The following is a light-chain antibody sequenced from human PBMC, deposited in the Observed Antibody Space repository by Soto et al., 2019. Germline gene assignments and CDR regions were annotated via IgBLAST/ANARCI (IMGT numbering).Light chain of an antibody. CDR2: GAS. Sequence: EIVLTQSPGTLSLSPGESATLSCRASQSVSSTYLAWYQQQPGQAPRLLIYGASNRATGIPDRFSGSGSGTDFTLTISRLEPEDFAVYYCQQYGSSSWTFGQGTKVEIK. V-gene: IGKV3-20*01. J-gene: IGKJ1*01. CDR3: QQYGSSSWT. CDR1: QSVSSTY.